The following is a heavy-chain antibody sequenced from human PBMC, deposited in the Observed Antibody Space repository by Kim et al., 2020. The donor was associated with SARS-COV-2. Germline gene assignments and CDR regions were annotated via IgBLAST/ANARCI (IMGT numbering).Heavy chain of an antibody. V-gene: IGHV3-33*01. CDR2: IWYDGSNK. CDR3: ARLSPYYYDSSGYDY. Sequence: GGSLRLSCAASGFTFSSYGMHWVRQAPGKGLEWVAVIWYDGSNKYYADSVKGRFTISRDNSKNTLYLQMNSLRAEDTAVYYCARLSPYYYDSSGYDYWGQGTLVTVSS. CDR1: GFTFSSYG. D-gene: IGHD3-22*01. J-gene: IGHJ4*02.